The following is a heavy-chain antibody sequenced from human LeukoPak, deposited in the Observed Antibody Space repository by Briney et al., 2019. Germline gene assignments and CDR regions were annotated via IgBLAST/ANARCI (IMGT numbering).Heavy chain of an antibody. J-gene: IGHJ6*03. CDR3: AXXXXSSGYELYYYYYMDV. D-gene: IGHD6-13*01. CDR2: ISAYNGNT. Sequence: GASVKVSCKASGYTFTSYGIRWVRQAPGQGLEWMGWISAYNGNTNYPQKLQGRVTMTTDTSTSTADMELRSLRSDDTAGCYFAXXXXSSGYELYYYYYMDVWGKGTTVTVSS. V-gene: IGHV1-18*01. CDR1: GYTFTSYG.